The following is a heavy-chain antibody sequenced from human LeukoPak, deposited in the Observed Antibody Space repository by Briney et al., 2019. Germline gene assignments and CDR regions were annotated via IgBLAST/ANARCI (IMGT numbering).Heavy chain of an antibody. D-gene: IGHD4-17*01. CDR3: ARQSTVTTSRDFDY. CDR1: GYSFTSYW. CDR2: IYPCDSDT. Sequence: GESLKISCKGSGYSFTSYWIGWVGQMPGKGLEWMGIIYPCDSDTRFSPSFQGQVTISADKSISTAYLQWSSLKASDTAMYYCARQSTVTTSRDFDYWGQGTLVTVSS. J-gene: IGHJ4*02. V-gene: IGHV5-51*01.